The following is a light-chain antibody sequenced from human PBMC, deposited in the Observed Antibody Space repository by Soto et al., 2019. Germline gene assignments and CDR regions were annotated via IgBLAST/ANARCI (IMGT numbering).Light chain of an antibody. CDR2: DAS. V-gene: IGKV1-5*01. CDR3: LRYNAFSQT. Sequence: DRVTITCRASQSMNSWLAWYQQKPGEAPKVLIYDASSLESGVPSRFSGSGSGTEFTLTIGSLQPEDFATYYCLRYNAFSQTFGQGTKVEI. J-gene: IGKJ1*01. CDR1: QSMNSW.